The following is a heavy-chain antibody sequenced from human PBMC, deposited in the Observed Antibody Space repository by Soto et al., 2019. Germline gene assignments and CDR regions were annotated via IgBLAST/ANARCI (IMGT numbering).Heavy chain of an antibody. CDR3: ARDYYDRSGYTAYYYYGMDV. Sequence: GGSLRLSCAASGLTFSSFAVHWVRQAPGKGLEWMATISYDGSKTYYADSVKGRVTVSRDNSKNTLYLQMKSLRTEDTAVYYCARDYYDRSGYTAYYYYGMDVWGQGTTVTVSS. CDR1: GLTFSSFA. V-gene: IGHV3-30-3*01. CDR2: ISYDGSKT. J-gene: IGHJ6*02. D-gene: IGHD3-22*01.